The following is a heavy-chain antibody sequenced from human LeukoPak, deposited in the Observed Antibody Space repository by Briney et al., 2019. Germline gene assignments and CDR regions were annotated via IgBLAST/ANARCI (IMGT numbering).Heavy chain of an antibody. Sequence: PSETLSLTCTVSGDSLTSGSRYWSWIRQPAGKGLEWIGHFYSSTRTTYNPSLESRVTISGDTAKNQFSLKLDSVTAAVTAVYFCARCMSELDYGDYAYYYHMDVWGKGTTVTVSS. J-gene: IGHJ6*04. V-gene: IGHV4-61*09. CDR3: ARCMSELDYGDYAYYYHMDV. D-gene: IGHD4-17*01. CDR2: FYSSTRT. CDR1: GDSLTSGSRY.